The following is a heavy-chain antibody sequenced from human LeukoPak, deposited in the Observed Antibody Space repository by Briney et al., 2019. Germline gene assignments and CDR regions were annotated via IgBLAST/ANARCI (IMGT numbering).Heavy chain of an antibody. CDR2: IYYSGST. J-gene: IGHJ4*02. D-gene: IGHD6-13*01. Sequence: SETLSLTCTVSGDSISSGTFYWSWIRQPPGKGLEWIGYIYYSGSTNYNPSLKSRVTISVDTSKNQFSLKLSSVTAADTAVYYCARSGHPSSWISAPHFDYWGQGTLVTVSS. V-gene: IGHV4-61*01. CDR3: ARSGHPSSWISAPHFDY. CDR1: GDSISSGTFY.